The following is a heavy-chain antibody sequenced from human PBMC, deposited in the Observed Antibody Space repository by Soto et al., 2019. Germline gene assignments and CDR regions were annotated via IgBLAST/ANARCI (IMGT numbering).Heavy chain of an antibody. J-gene: IGHJ4*02. V-gene: IGHV4-30-2*01. CDR2: NYHSGST. Sequence: QLQLQESGSGLVKPSQTLSLTCAVSGGSISSGGYSWSWIRQPPGKGLEWIGYNYHSGSTYYNPSLKSPVTISVARSKNQFSLKLSCVTAADTAVYYCARGQVVAAQHWGQGTLVTVSS. CDR1: GGSISSGGYS. D-gene: IGHD2-15*01. CDR3: ARGQVVAAQH.